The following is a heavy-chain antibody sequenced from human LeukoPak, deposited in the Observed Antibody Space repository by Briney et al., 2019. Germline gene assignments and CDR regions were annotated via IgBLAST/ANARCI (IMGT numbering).Heavy chain of an antibody. V-gene: IGHV4-59*08. CDR1: GGSISSYY. D-gene: IGHD1-26*01. CDR3: ARHGGTLDYFDY. Sequence: SETLSLTCTVSGGSISSYYWSWIRQPPGKELEWIGYISYGGATSYNPSLKRRVTISVDSPKNRFSLRLSSLTAADTALYYCARHGGTLDYFDYWGPGSLVTVSS. CDR2: ISYGGAT. J-gene: IGHJ4*02.